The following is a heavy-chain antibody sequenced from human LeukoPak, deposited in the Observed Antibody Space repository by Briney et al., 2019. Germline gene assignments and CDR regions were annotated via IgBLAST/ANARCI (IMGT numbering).Heavy chain of an antibody. CDR3: ARDAAGLLDH. V-gene: IGHV1-3*04. CDR1: GYSFTTFP. D-gene: IGHD6-25*01. Sequence: ASVKVSCKASGYSFTTFPIHWVRQAPGQAPEWVGWIHTGNGDTKYSQAFQDRVTTARDTPATTAFMELSSLRSEDTVVYYCARDAAGLLDHWGQGTLVTVSS. CDR2: IHTGNGDT. J-gene: IGHJ4*02.